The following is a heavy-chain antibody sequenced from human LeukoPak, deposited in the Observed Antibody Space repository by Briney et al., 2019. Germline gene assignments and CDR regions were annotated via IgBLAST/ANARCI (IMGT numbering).Heavy chain of an antibody. V-gene: IGHV3-23*01. CDR3: AKNRDRGVPTYYYDSSGSSHFDL. J-gene: IGHJ2*01. D-gene: IGHD3-22*01. CDR1: GFTFSSYA. Sequence: GGSLRLSCAASGFTFSSYAMSWVRQAPGKGLEWVSAISGSGGSTYYADSVKGRFTISRDNSKNTLYLQMNSLRAEDTAVYYCAKNRDRGVPTYYYDSSGSSHFDLWGRGTLVTVSS. CDR2: ISGSGGST.